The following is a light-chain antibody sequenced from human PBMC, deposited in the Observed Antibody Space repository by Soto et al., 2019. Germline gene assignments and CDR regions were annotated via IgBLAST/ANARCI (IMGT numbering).Light chain of an antibody. Sequence: EIVLTQSPSTLSLSPGERATLSCRASQSVSNYLAWYQQKPGQAPRLLIYDAPNRATGIPARFSGSGSGTDFTLTISSLEPEDFAVYYCQQRSNWPPPLTFGGGTKVDIK. CDR3: QQRSNWPPPLT. CDR2: DAP. CDR1: QSVSNY. V-gene: IGKV3-11*01. J-gene: IGKJ4*01.